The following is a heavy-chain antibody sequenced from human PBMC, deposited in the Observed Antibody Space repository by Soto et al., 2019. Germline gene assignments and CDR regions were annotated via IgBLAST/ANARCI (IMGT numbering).Heavy chain of an antibody. CDR3: AREGHYYDSSGYYTPFDY. D-gene: IGHD3-22*01. CDR2: IYYSGST. Sequence: SETLSLTCTVSGGSISSYYWSWIRQPPGKGLEWIGYIYYSGSTNYNPSLKSRVTISVDTSKNQFSLKLSSVTAADTAVYYCAREGHYYDSSGYYTPFDYWGQGTLVTVSS. J-gene: IGHJ4*02. V-gene: IGHV4-59*13. CDR1: GGSISSYY.